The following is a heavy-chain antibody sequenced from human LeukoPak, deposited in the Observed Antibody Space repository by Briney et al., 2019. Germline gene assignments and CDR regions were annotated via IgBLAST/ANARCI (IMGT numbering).Heavy chain of an antibody. CDR2: IKQDGSEK. J-gene: IGHJ6*03. Sequence: GGSLRLSCAASGFTFSNYWMSWVRQAPGKGLEWVANIKQDGSEKYYVDSVKGRFTISRDNAKNSLYLQMNSLRAEDTAVYYCARDEGCSSTSCPIYYYYYMDVWGKGTPVTVSS. CDR1: GFTFSNYW. V-gene: IGHV3-7*01. D-gene: IGHD2-2*01. CDR3: ARDEGCSSTSCPIYYYYYMDV.